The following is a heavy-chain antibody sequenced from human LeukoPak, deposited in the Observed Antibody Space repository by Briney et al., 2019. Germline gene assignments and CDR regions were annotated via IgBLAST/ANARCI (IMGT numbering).Heavy chain of an antibody. D-gene: IGHD3-22*01. CDR2: TSSSSSYI. J-gene: IGHJ3*02. V-gene: IGHV3-21*01. CDR1: GFTFSSYS. Sequence: GGSLRLSCAASGFTFSSYSMNWVRQAPGKGLEWVSSTSSSSSYIYYADSVKGRFTISRDNAKNSLYLQMNSLRAEDTAVYYCARDQSQNYYDPEVDAFDIWGQGTMVTVSS. CDR3: ARDQSQNYYDPEVDAFDI.